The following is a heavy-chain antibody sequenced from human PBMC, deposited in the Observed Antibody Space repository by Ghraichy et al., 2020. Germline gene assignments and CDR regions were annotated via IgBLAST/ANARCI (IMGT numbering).Heavy chain of an antibody. CDR1: GFTFSSYW. Sequence: GGSLRLSCAASGFTFSSYWMHWVRQAPGKGLVWVSRINSDGSSTSYADSVKGRFTISRDNAKNTLYLQMNSLRAEDTAVYYCARTGYCSSTSCPSYYGMDVWGQGTTVTVSS. CDR2: INSDGSST. V-gene: IGHV3-74*01. CDR3: ARTGYCSSTSCPSYYGMDV. J-gene: IGHJ6*02. D-gene: IGHD2-2*01.